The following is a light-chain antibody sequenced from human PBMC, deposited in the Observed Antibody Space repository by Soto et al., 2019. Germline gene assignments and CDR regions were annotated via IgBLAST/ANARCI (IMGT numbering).Light chain of an antibody. CDR1: QSISSW. CDR3: QQYTSYPLT. Sequence: DIQMTQSPSTLSASVGDRVTITCRASQSISSWLAWYQQKPGKAPKLLIYKASTLERGVPSRFSGSGSGTEFTLTISSLQPDEFATFFGQQYTSYPLTFGGGTKVEI. J-gene: IGKJ4*01. V-gene: IGKV1-5*03. CDR2: KAS.